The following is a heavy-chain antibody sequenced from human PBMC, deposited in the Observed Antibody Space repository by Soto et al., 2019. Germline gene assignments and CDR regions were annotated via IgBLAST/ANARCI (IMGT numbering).Heavy chain of an antibody. CDR2: IIPIFGTA. Sequence: GSCKASGGTFRSYAISWVRQAPGQGLEWMGGIIPIFGTANYAQKFQGRVTITADESTSTAYMELSSLRSEDTAVYYCAKXXAXXSYYYGMDVWGQGTTVTVSS. CDR1: GGTFRSYA. CDR3: AKXXAXXSYYYGMDV. D-gene: IGHD5-18*01. J-gene: IGHJ6*02. V-gene: IGHV1-69*01.